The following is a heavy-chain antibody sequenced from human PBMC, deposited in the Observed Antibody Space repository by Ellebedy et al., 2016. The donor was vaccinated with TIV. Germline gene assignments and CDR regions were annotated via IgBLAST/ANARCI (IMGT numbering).Heavy chain of an antibody. CDR3: VIDPYPGRYYFEY. J-gene: IGHJ4*02. CDR2: IWYDGSNA. V-gene: IGHV3-33*07. Sequence: GGSLRLSCAASGFTFSGFGIYWVRQAPGKGLEWVAIIWYDGSNAYYADSVKGRFTISRDNSKNTLYLQMNSLSGEDTAVYYCVIDPYPGRYYFEYWGQGTLVTVSS. CDR1: GFTFSGFG.